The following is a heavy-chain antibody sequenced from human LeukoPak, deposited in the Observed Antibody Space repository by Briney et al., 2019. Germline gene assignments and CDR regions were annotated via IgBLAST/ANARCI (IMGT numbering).Heavy chain of an antibody. J-gene: IGHJ4*02. Sequence: PSETLSLTCTVSGGSISSSSYYWGWIRQPPGKGLEWIGSIYYSGSTYYNPSLKSRVTISVDTSKNQFSLKLSSVTAADTAVYYWARLPGGGGLYFDYWGQGTLVTVSS. CDR1: GGSISSSSYY. CDR3: ARLPGGGGLYFDY. D-gene: IGHD3-16*01. CDR2: IYYSGST. V-gene: IGHV4-39*01.